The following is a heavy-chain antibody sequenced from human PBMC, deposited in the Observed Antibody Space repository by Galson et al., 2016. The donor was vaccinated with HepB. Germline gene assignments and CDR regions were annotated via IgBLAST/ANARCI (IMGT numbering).Heavy chain of an antibody. CDR1: EFRFSDFY. Sequence: SLRLSCAASEFRFSDFYMSWIRQAPGKGLEWVSSISSSSLDTKYADSVKGRFTISRDNGKNSLTLQMNSLRAEDTAVYYCAGEGSGFGFYYFDSWGQGTLVTVSS. J-gene: IGHJ4*02. D-gene: IGHD6-19*01. CDR2: ISSSSLDT. CDR3: AGEGSGFGFYYFDS. V-gene: IGHV3-11*06.